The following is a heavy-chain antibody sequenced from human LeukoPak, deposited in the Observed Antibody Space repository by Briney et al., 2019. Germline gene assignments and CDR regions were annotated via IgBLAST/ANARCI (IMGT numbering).Heavy chain of an antibody. CDR1: GGTFSSYA. CDR2: IIPILGIA. D-gene: IGHD6-13*01. CDR3: ARDRIAAAGNYYYGRDV. J-gene: IGHJ6*02. V-gene: IGHV1-69*04. Sequence: ASVKVSCKASGGTFSSYAISWVRQAPGQGLEWMGRIIPILGIANYAQKFQGRVTITADKSTSTAYMELSSLRSEDTAVYYCARDRIAAAGNYYYGRDVWGQGTTVTVSS.